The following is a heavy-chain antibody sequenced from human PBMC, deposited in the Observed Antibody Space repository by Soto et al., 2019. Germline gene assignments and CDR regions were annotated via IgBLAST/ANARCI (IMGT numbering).Heavy chain of an antibody. D-gene: IGHD6-6*01. CDR2: VYSGGST. CDR1: GFTFSSYG. J-gene: IGHJ4*02. V-gene: IGHV3-NL1*01. Sequence: TGGSLRLSCAASGFTFSSYGMHWVRQAPGKGLEWVSIVYSGGSTFHADSVKGRFTISRDNSKNTLYLQMNSLRAEDTAVYYCATSYYFDYWGQGTLVTVSS. CDR3: ATSYYFDY.